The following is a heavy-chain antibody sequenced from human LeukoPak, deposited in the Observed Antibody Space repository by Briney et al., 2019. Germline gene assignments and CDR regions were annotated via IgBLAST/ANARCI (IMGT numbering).Heavy chain of an antibody. CDR3: ASALFPWAEYFQH. CDR1: GYSISTGYY. Sequence: SETLSLTCTVSGYSISTGYYWDWIRQPPGKGLEWIGTFYHGGSTYYNPSLKSRVTISVDTSKNQFSLNLTSVTAADTAVYYCASALFPWAEYFQHWGQGTLVTVSS. CDR2: FYHGGST. V-gene: IGHV4-38-2*02. J-gene: IGHJ1*01. D-gene: IGHD2-21*01.